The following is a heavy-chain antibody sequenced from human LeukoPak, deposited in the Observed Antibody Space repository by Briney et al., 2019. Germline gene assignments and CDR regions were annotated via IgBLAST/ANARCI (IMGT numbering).Heavy chain of an antibody. CDR1: GYTFTNSY. J-gene: IGHJ3*02. D-gene: IGHD3-10*01. CDR3: ARAGKLMITMVRGALASKKGFDI. V-gene: IGHV1-46*01. Sequence: ASVKVSCKASGYTFTNSYIHWVRQAPGQVLEWMGLINPDGGNTNYAQNFQGRVTMTRDTSISTAYMELSRLRSDDTAVYYCARAGKLMITMVRGALASKKGFDIWGQGTMVTVSS. CDR2: INPDGGNT.